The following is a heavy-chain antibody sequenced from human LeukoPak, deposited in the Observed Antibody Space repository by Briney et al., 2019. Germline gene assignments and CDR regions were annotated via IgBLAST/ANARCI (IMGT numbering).Heavy chain of an antibody. D-gene: IGHD6-13*01. Sequence: SETLSLTCTVSGGSISSYYWSWIRQPAGKGLEWIGRIYTSGSTNYNPSLKSRVTMSVDTSKNQFSLKLSSVTAADTAVYYCARGKLRAAAQLRPFDYWGQGTLVTVSS. V-gene: IGHV4-4*07. CDR2: IYTSGST. J-gene: IGHJ4*02. CDR1: GGSISSYY. CDR3: ARGKLRAAAQLRPFDY.